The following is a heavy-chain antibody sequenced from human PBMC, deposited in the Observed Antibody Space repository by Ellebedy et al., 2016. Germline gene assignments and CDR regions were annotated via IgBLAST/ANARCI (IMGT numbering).Heavy chain of an antibody. CDR2: IYHSGST. CDR1: GGSLSSYY. Sequence: SETLSLXXTVSGGSLSSYYWSWIRQPPGKGLEWIGEIYHSGSTNYNPSLKSRVTISVDKSKNQFSLKLSSVTAADTAVYYCARDEVATIISGYYYYGMDVWGQGTTVTVSS. CDR3: ARDEVATIISGYYYYGMDV. D-gene: IGHD5-12*01. V-gene: IGHV4-59*12. J-gene: IGHJ6*02.